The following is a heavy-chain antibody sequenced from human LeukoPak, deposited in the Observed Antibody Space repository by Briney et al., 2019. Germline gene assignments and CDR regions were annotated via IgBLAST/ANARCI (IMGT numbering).Heavy chain of an antibody. CDR1: GYTFTSYG. J-gene: IGHJ6*02. CDR2: ISAYNGNT. Sequence: GASVKVSCKASGYTFTSYGISWVRQTPGQGLEWMGWISAYNGNTNYAQKLQGRVTMTTDTSTSTAYMELRSLRSDDTAVYYCARVVRWWDGGRYYYYYGMVVWGQGTTVTVSS. D-gene: IGHD2-15*01. CDR3: ARVVRWWDGGRYYYYYGMVV. V-gene: IGHV1-18*01.